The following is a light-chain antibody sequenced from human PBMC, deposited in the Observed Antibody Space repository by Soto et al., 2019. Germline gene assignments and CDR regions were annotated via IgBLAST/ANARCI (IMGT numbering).Light chain of an antibody. CDR3: QQYDSSLVT. J-gene: IGKJ1*01. Sequence: EIVLTQSPGTLSLSPGERATLSCRASQSVSSSYLAWYQQRPGQAPRLLIYGESSRATGIPDRLSGSGSGTDFTLTISRLEPEDFAVYYCQQYDSSLVTFGQGTKVEIK. CDR2: GES. CDR1: QSVSSSY. V-gene: IGKV3-20*01.